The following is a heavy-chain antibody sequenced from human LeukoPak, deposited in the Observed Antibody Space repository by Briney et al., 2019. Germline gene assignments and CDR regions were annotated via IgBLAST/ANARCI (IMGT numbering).Heavy chain of an antibody. CDR2: IKQHGSEK. CDR1: GFTFSNYW. V-gene: IGHV3-7*03. D-gene: IGHD4/OR15-4a*01. Sequence: GGSLRLSCVVSGFTFSNYWVSWVRQAPGKGLEWVANIKQHGSEKYYVDSVKGRFTISRDNAKNSLYLQMNSLRVEDTAVYYCARAQTMVAYPFLYWGQGTLVTVSS. CDR3: ARAQTMVAYPFLY. J-gene: IGHJ4*02.